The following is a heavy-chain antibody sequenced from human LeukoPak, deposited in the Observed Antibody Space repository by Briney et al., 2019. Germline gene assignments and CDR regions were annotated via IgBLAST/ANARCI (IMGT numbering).Heavy chain of an antibody. V-gene: IGHV1-69*05. Sequence: SVKVSCKASGGTFSSYAISWVRQAPGQGLEWMGGIIPIFGTANYAQKFQGRVTITTDESTSTAYMELSSLRSEDTAVYYCARDLSGGYTFDYWGQGTLVTVSS. CDR1: GGTFSSYA. D-gene: IGHD5-12*01. J-gene: IGHJ4*02. CDR3: ARDLSGGYTFDY. CDR2: IIPIFGTA.